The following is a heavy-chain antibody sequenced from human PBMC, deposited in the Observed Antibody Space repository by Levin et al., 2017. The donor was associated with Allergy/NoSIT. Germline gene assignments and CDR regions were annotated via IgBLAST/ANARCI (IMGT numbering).Heavy chain of an antibody. D-gene: IGHD3-3*02. CDR3: ARANHLYYYYMDG. Sequence: GGSLRLSCAASGFTFSTYAMHWVRQAPGKGLEWVAVISYDGSNKYYADSVKGRFTISRDNSKNTLYLQMNSLRAEDTAVYYCARANHLYYYYMDGWGRGTTVTVSS. CDR2: ISYDGSNK. V-gene: IGHV3-30-3*01. J-gene: IGHJ6*03. CDR1: GFTFSTYA.